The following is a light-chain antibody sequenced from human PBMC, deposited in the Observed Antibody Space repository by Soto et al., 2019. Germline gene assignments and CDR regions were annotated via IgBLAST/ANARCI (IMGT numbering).Light chain of an antibody. Sequence: DVVMPQSPLSLPVTLGQPASISCRSSQGLVYSEGYTYLNWVHQRPGQSPMRLSYQISNRHSGVLARFSGSVSGTDFTLKISEVEAEDVGVDYGMQGTHLHLTFGGGTKVEIK. CDR1: QGLVYSEGYTY. CDR3: MQGTHLHLT. J-gene: IGKJ4*01. CDR2: QIS. V-gene: IGKV2-30*01.